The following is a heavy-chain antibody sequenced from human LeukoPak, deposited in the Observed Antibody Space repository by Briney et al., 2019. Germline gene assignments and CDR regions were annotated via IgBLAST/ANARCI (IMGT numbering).Heavy chain of an antibody. J-gene: IGHJ3*02. Sequence: RGSLRLSCAASGFTFSSYGMHWVRQAPGKGLEWVAVISYDGSNKYYADSVKGRFTISRDNSKNTLYLQMNSLRAEDTAVYYCAKDPPPKSGRGDAFDIWGRGTMVTVSS. CDR3: AKDPPPKSGRGDAFDI. CDR1: GFTFSSYG. D-gene: IGHD1-26*01. V-gene: IGHV3-30*19. CDR2: ISYDGSNK.